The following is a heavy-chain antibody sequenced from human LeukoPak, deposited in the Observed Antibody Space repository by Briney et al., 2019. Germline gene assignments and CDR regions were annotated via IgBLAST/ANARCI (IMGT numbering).Heavy chain of an antibody. CDR3: ARESYGEHFFDY. CDR2: VSYDGSKI. CDR1: GFTFSSYA. Sequence: GGSLRLSCAASGFTFSSYAMHWVRQAPGKGLDWVAVVSYDGSKIYYADSVKGRFTISRDNSQSTLYLQMNSLRADDTAVYYCARESYGEHFFDYWGQGTLVTVSS. J-gene: IGHJ4*02. D-gene: IGHD4-17*01. V-gene: IGHV3-30*04.